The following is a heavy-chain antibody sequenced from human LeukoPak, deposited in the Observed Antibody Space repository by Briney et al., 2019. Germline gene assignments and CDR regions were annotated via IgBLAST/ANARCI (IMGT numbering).Heavy chain of an antibody. CDR1: GGSISSYY. D-gene: IGHD7-27*01. V-gene: IGHV4-59*08. Sequence: SETLSLTCSVSGGSISSYYWSWIRQPPVKGLEWIGYIYYSGSTSYNPSLKSRVTISVDTSKNQFSLKLSSVTAADTAVYYCARYTGEDNWFDPWGQGTLVTVSS. J-gene: IGHJ5*02. CDR3: ARYTGEDNWFDP. CDR2: IYYSGST.